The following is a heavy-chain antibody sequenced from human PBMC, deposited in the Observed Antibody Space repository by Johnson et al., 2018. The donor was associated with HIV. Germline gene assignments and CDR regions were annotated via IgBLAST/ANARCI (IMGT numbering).Heavy chain of an antibody. J-gene: IGHJ3*02. Sequence: VQLVESGGGLVQPGGSLRLSCAASGLTVSGNYMTWVRQAPGKGLEWVSAISGSGGSTYYADSVKGRFTISRDNSKNTLYLQMNSLKTEDTAVYYCTTGSFFDIWGQGTMVTVSS. CDR1: GLTVSGNY. CDR3: TTGSFFDI. V-gene: IGHV3-23*04. CDR2: ISGSGGST.